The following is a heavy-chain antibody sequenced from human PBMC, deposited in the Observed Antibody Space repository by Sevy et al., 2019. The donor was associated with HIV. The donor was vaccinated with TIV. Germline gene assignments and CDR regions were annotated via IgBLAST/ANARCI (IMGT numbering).Heavy chain of an antibody. V-gene: IGHV1-18*01. CDR2: ISGYNGYT. D-gene: IGHD3-3*02. CDR1: GYSFTNYG. Sequence: ASVKVSCKASGYSFTNYGIGWVRQAPGQGLEWMGWISGYNGYTNYAQNLQGSVTRTTDTSRSTAYMELRSLRSDDTAIYYCAKEGKNIRSWFDPWGQGTLVTVSS. CDR3: AKEGKNIRSWFDP. J-gene: IGHJ5*02.